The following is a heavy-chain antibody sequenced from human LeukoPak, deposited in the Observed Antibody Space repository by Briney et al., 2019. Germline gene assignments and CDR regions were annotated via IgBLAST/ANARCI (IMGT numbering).Heavy chain of an antibody. J-gene: IGHJ6*03. V-gene: IGHV3-21*01. Sequence: GGSLRLSCTASGFIFSTYSMIWVRQAPGKGLEWVSSISSGSSNIYYADSVKGRFTISRDNAKNSLYLQMNSLRAEDTAVYYCARVEANYYYYMDVWGKGTTVTVSS. CDR3: ARVEANYYYYMDV. CDR1: GFIFSTYS. CDR2: ISSGSSNI.